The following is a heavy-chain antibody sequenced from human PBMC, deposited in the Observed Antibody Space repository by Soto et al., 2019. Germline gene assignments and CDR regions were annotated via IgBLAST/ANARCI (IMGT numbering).Heavy chain of an antibody. D-gene: IGHD2-15*01. J-gene: IGHJ6*02. CDR3: ARHLTSCSAGRCYPHFPSYGMDV. Sequence: QLQLQESGPGLVKPSETLSLTCTVSGGSISSSSYYWGWIRQPPGKGLEWIGSIFYSGSTYYNPSLNRRLPISIDTSKNQFSPTLSAVADAATAVYSCARHLTSCSAGRCYPHFPSYGMDVWGQGTTVTVSS. CDR2: IFYSGST. V-gene: IGHV4-39*01. CDR1: GGSISSSSYY.